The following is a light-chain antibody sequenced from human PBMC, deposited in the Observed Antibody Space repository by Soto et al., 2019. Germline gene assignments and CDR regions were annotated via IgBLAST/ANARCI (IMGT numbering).Light chain of an antibody. J-gene: IGKJ4*01. CDR2: GAS. CDR3: QQYGDSPLT. V-gene: IGKV3-20*01. Sequence: ENVLTQSPGTLSLSPRERATLSCMASQTVSGSYVAWYQQKPGQTPRLLIYGASSRATGIPDRFSGSGSGTDFTLTISRLEPEDFAVYHCQQYGDSPLTFGGGTKVDI. CDR1: QTVSGSY.